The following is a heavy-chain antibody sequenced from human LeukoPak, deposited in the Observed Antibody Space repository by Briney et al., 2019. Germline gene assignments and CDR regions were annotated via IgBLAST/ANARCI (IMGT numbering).Heavy chain of an antibody. J-gene: IGHJ4*02. CDR2: INHSGST. Sequence: PSETLSLTCAVYGWSFSNYYWSWIRQPPGKGLEWIGEINHSGSTNYNPSLKSRVTISVDTSKNQFSLKLTSVTAADTAVYYCAREIKDCGDDCYLFDYWGQGTLVTVSS. V-gene: IGHV4-34*01. D-gene: IGHD2-21*02. CDR3: AREIKDCGDDCYLFDY. CDR1: GWSFSNYY.